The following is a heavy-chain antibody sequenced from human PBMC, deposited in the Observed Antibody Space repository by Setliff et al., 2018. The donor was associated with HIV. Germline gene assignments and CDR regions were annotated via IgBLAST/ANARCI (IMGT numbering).Heavy chain of an antibody. CDR3: ARGIGLRPFDA. J-gene: IGHJ4*02. CDR2: VYSSGST. CDR1: GDSISSGSYY. D-gene: IGHD4-17*01. Sequence: SETLSLTCTVSGDSISSGSYYWSWIRQPAGKGLEWIGRVYSSGSTNYNPPLKSRLTISVDTSKRQFSLNLSSVTAADTAVYFCARGIGLRPFDAWGQGTLVTVSS. V-gene: IGHV4-61*02.